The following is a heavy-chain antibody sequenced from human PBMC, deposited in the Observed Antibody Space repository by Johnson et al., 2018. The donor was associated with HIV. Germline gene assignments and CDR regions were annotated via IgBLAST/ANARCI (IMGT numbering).Heavy chain of an antibody. V-gene: IGHV3-15*01. CDR1: GFAFSDCY. CDR2: IKSKTDGGTT. D-gene: IGHD2-15*01. J-gene: IGHJ3*02. Sequence: VQLVESGGGLVKPGGSLRLSCAASGFAFSDCYMSWIRQAPGKGLEWVGRIKSKTDGGTTDYAAPVKGRCTSSRDDSKNTLYLQMNSLKTEDTAVYYCTTVRESCSGGTCYLNAFDIWGQGTMVTVSS. CDR3: TTVRESCSGGTCYLNAFDI.